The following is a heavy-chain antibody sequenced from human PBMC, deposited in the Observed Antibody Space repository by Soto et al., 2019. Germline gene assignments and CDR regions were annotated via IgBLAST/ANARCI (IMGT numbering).Heavy chain of an antibody. D-gene: IGHD2-15*01. Sequence: EVPLVESGGGLIQPGGSLRLSCEVSGFTVSSGYFSWVRQAPGKGLEWVSVIYIGGTTYYADSVKGRFTISRDNLKNTLYLQLNSLRAEDTAVYYCAKSSSWPTWFDTWGQGTLVTVSS. CDR2: IYIGGTT. J-gene: IGHJ5*02. CDR3: AKSSSWPTWFDT. V-gene: IGHV3-53*01. CDR1: GFTVSSGY.